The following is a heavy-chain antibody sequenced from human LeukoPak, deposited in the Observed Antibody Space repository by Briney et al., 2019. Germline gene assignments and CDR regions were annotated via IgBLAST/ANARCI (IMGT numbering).Heavy chain of an antibody. CDR1: GFTFSSYS. D-gene: IGHD3-10*01. V-gene: IGHV3-73*01. J-gene: IGHJ4*02. Sequence: GGSLRLSCAASGFTFSSYSMNWVRQAPGKGLEWVGRIRSTANGYATAYAASVKGRFTISRDDSKNTAYLQMDSLKTEDTAVYYRTGNYYGSGSYADFDYWGQGTLVTVSS. CDR2: IRSTANGYAT. CDR3: TGNYYGSGSYADFDY.